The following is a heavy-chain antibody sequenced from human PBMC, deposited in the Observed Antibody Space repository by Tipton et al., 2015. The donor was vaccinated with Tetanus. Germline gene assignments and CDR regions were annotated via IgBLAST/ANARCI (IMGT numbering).Heavy chain of an antibody. CDR3: SRDSGSPYATDA. Sequence: TLSLTCTVSGGSISSSSHYWTWIRQRPGKGLEWIGYVYYSGTTYFDLSLQSRLTLSVDTSRNLFSLKLTSVTAADTGIYYCSRDSGSPYATDAWGQGSAVSVS. V-gene: IGHV4-31*03. J-gene: IGHJ6*02. CDR1: GGSISSSSHY. D-gene: IGHD3-10*01. CDR2: VYYSGTT.